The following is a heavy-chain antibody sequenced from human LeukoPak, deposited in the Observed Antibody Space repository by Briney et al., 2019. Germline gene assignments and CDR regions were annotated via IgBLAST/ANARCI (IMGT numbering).Heavy chain of an antibody. CDR1: GFTFSSYA. CDR3: AKDVRYCSGGSCY. D-gene: IGHD2-15*01. CDR2: ISGSGGST. V-gene: IGHV3-23*01. Sequence: GGSLRLSCAASGFTFSSYAMSWVRQAPGKGLEWVSAISGSGGSTYYADSVKGRLTISRDNSKNRLYLQMNSLRAEDTAVYYCAKDVRYCSGGSCYWGQGTLVTVSS. J-gene: IGHJ4*02.